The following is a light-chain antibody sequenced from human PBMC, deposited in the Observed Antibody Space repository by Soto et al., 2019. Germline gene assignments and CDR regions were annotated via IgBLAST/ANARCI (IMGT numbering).Light chain of an antibody. Sequence: DIQLAQSPSFLSASVGDRVTITCRASQDIGTWLAWYQQKPEKAPKVLIYRASHLESGVPSRFSASGSGTEFSLTINSLQADDFATYYCQQYHIYSWTFGQGTKVDI. V-gene: IGKV1-5*03. CDR2: RAS. J-gene: IGKJ1*01. CDR1: QDIGTW. CDR3: QQYHIYSWT.